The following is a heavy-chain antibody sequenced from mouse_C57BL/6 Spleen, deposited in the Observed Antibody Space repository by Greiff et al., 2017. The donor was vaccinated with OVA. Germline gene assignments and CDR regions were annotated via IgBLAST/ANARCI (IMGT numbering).Heavy chain of an antibody. CDR1: GFSLTSYG. V-gene: IGHV2-2*01. CDR2: IWSGGST. J-gene: IGHJ4*01. CDR3: ASNDYYAMDY. Sequence: VKVVESGPGLVQPSQSLSITCTVSGFSLTSYGVHWVRQSPGKGLEWLGVIWSGGSTDYNAAFISRLSISKDNSKSQVFFKMNSLQADDTAIYYCASNDYYAMDYWGQGTSVTVSS.